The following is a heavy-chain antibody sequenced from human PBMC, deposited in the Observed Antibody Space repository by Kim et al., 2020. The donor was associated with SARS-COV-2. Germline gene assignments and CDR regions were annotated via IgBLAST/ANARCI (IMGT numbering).Heavy chain of an antibody. CDR3: ARLVDTATGYYYYYGMDV. J-gene: IGHJ6*02. CDR2: IYPGDSDT. V-gene: IGHV5-51*01. D-gene: IGHD5-18*01. Sequence: GESLKISCKGSGYSFTSYWIGWVRQMPGKGLEWMGIIYPGDSDTRYSPSFQGQVTISADKSISTAYLQWSSLKASDTAMYYCARLVDTATGYYYYYGMDVWGQGTTVTVSS. CDR1: GYSFTSYW.